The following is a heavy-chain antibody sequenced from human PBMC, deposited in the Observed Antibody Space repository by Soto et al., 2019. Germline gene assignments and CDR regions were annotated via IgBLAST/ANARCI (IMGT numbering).Heavy chain of an antibody. D-gene: IGHD2-2*01. CDR3: ARGYGSSSSPSFYYYYYMDV. Sequence: LSLTCAASGFTFSGYGMHWVRQAPGKGLEWVAVIWYDGSNKYYADSMKGRFTISRDNSKNTLFLQMNNLRAEDTAVYYCARGYGSSSSPSFYYYYYMDVWGKGTTVTV. J-gene: IGHJ6*03. CDR2: IWYDGSNK. CDR1: GFTFSGYG. V-gene: IGHV3-33*01.